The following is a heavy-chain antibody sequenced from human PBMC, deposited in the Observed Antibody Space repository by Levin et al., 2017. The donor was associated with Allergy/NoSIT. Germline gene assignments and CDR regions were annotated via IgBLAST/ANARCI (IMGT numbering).Heavy chain of an antibody. CDR3: ARDPRDLIRRYSRYCSGGSCEGSFDY. V-gene: IGHV3-74*01. CDR1: GFTFSSYW. CDR2: INSDGSST. D-gene: IGHD2-15*01. Sequence: AGESLKISCAASGFTFSSYWMHWVRQAPGKGLVWVSRINSDGSSTSYADSVKGRFTISRDNAKNTLYLQMNSLRAEDTAVYYCARDPRDLIRRYSRYCSGGSCEGSFDYWGQGTLVTVSS. J-gene: IGHJ4*02.